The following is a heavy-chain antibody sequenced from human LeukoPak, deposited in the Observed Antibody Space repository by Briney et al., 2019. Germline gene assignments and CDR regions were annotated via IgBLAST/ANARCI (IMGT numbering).Heavy chain of an antibody. Sequence: SETLSLTCRVSGGSMSNYYWSWIRQPPGKGLEWIGHIYSTGSTTYSPSLKSRVIMSVDTSKNQFSLKVTSVTAADTAVYYCARHRSDGSYPLDSWGQGALVTVSS. CDR2: IYSTGST. V-gene: IGHV4-59*08. CDR1: GGSMSNYY. D-gene: IGHD5-24*01. J-gene: IGHJ4*02. CDR3: ARHRSDGSYPLDS.